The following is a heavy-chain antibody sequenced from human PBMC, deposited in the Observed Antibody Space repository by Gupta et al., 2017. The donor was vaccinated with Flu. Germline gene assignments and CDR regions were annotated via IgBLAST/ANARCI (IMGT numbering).Heavy chain of an antibody. V-gene: IGHV3-48*03. Sequence: APGKGLEWVSHIGGSGDTIYYADSVKGRFTISRDDAKNSLYLQLNSLRAEDTAIYYCARKPLGFLERYYYMDVWGKGTTVTVSS. CDR3: ARKPLGFLERYYYMDV. J-gene: IGHJ6*03. CDR2: IGGSGDTI. D-gene: IGHD3-3*01.